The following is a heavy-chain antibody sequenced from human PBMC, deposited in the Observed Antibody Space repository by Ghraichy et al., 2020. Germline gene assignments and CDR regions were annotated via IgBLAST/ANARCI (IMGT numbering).Heavy chain of an antibody. Sequence: SVKVSCKASGGTFSSYAISWVRQAPGQGLEWMGGIIPIFGTANYAQKFQGRVTITADESTSTAYMELSSLRSEDTAVYYCARRGGYQLLYGDAFDVWGQGTMVTVSS. CDR1: GGTFSSYA. D-gene: IGHD2-2*02. CDR2: IIPIFGTA. J-gene: IGHJ3*01. CDR3: ARRGGYQLLYGDAFDV. V-gene: IGHV1-69*13.